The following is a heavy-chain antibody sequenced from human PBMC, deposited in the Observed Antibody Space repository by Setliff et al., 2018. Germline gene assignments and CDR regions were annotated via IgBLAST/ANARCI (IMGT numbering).Heavy chain of an antibody. Sequence: SETLSLTCSVSGGSISSSRYSWGWIRQPPGKGMEWIGSVYYSGYTYYNPSLRSRVTISVDMSKNQFSLKLTSVTAADTAVYYCASPRRDDLDSPFDPFDIWGHGTRVTVSS. CDR1: GGSISSSRYS. D-gene: IGHD3-3*01. J-gene: IGHJ3*02. CDR2: VYYSGYT. CDR3: ASPRRDDLDSPFDPFDI. V-gene: IGHV4-39*07.